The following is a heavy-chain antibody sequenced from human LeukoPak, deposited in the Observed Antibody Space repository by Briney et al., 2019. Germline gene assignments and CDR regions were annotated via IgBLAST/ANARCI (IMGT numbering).Heavy chain of an antibody. Sequence: PSETLSLTCTVSGGSISSYYWSWIRQPAGKGLEWIGRIYTSGSTNYNPSLKSRVTMSVDTSKNQFSLKLSSVTAADTAVYYCATTYYYDSSGYYHSNDYWGQGTLVTVSS. CDR3: ATTYYYDSSGYYHSNDY. V-gene: IGHV4-4*07. CDR2: IYTSGST. CDR1: GGSISSYY. J-gene: IGHJ4*02. D-gene: IGHD3-22*01.